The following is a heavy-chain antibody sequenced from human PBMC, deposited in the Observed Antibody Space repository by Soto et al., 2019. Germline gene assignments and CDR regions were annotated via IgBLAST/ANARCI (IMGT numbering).Heavy chain of an antibody. V-gene: IGHV4-34*01. CDR1: GGSFSGYY. CDR3: ARARRGYSYGLFDY. Sequence: SETLSLTCAVYGGSFSGYYWSWIRQPPGKGLEWIGEINHSGSTNYNPSLKSRVTISVDTSKNQFSLKLSSVTAADTAVYYCARARRGYSYGLFDYWGQGTLVTVSS. D-gene: IGHD5-18*01. CDR2: INHSGST. J-gene: IGHJ4*02.